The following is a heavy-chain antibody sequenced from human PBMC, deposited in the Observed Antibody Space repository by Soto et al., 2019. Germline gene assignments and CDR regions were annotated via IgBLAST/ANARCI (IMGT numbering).Heavy chain of an antibody. J-gene: IGHJ4*02. CDR1: GGSFSGYY. CDR3: ARYGSGWYIFFDY. V-gene: IGHV4-34*02. D-gene: IGHD6-19*01. CDR2: INHSGNT. Sequence: QVQIQQWGAGLLKPSETLSLTCAVYGGSFSGYYWSWIRQPPGKGLEWIGEINHSGNTNYNPSLKSCVTISVDTSNNQLSLKLSSVTAADTAVYYCARYGSGWYIFFDYWGQGTLVTVSS.